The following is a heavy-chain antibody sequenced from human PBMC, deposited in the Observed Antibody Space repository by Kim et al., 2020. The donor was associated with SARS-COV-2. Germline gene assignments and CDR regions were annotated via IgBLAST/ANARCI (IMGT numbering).Heavy chain of an antibody. D-gene: IGHD2-21*02. CDR2: IYYSGST. CDR3: ARDLTYCGGDCYSVNGKDAFDI. Sequence: SETLSLTCTVSGGSISSSSYYWGWIRQPPGKGLEWIGSIYYSGSTYYNPSLKSRVTISVDTSKNQFSLKLSSVTAADTAVYYCARDLTYCGGDCYSVNGKDAFDIWGQGTMVTVSS. V-gene: IGHV4-39*07. J-gene: IGHJ3*02. CDR1: GGSISSSSYY.